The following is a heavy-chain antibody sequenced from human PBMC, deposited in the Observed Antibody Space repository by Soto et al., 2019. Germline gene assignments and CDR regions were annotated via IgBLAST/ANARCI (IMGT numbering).Heavy chain of an antibody. CDR2: MNPNSGNT. D-gene: IGHD4-17*01. V-gene: IGHV1-8*02. CDR3: ARTLYGDNVDY. Sequence: ASVKVSCKASGGTFSSYAISWVRQAPGQGLEWMGWMNPNSGNTGYAQKFQGRVTMTRNTSISTAYMELSSLRSEDTAVYYCARTLYGDNVDYWGQGTLVTVPQ. J-gene: IGHJ4*02. CDR1: GGTFSSYA.